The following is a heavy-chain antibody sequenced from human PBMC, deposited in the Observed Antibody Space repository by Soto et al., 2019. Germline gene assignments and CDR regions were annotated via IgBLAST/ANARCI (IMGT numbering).Heavy chain of an antibody. Sequence: EVHLLESGGGLVQPGGSLRLSCTASGFPFGNYVMYWVRQAPGKGLEWVSGISGGGDGTNYADSVKGRFTVSRDNSRNTMYLQMNSLRAEDTAVYYCAKEPRLQLAYWGQGTLVTVSS. V-gene: IGHV3-23*01. D-gene: IGHD1-1*01. CDR2: ISGGGDGT. CDR1: GFPFGNYV. CDR3: AKEPRLQLAY. J-gene: IGHJ4*02.